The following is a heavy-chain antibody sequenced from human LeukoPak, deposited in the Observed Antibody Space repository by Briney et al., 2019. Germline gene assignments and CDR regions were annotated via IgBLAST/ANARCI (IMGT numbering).Heavy chain of an antibody. J-gene: IGHJ4*02. D-gene: IGHD2-15*01. V-gene: IGHV1-46*01. CDR1: GYTFTSYY. Sequence: ASVKVSCKASGYTFTSYYMHWVRQAPGQGLEWMGIINPSGGSTSYAQKFQGRVTMTRDTSTSTVYMELSSLRSEDTAVYYCARGEGSCYHHYNSDYYFDYWGQGTLVTVSS. CDR2: INPSGGST. CDR3: ARGEGSCYHHYNSDYYFDY.